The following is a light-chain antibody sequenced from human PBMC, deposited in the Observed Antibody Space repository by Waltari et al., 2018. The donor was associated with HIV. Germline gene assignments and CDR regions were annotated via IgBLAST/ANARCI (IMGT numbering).Light chain of an antibody. J-gene: IGLJ2*01. V-gene: IGLV2-23*02. CDR2: DVS. CDR3: CSYAGSSTLV. CDR1: SSDVGGYNY. Sequence: QSALTQPASVSGSPGQSITISCTGTSSDVGGYNYVSWYQQHPGTAPKLMIYDVSKRPSGFSTLLSGSQSGTTASLTISGLQAAYEADYYCCSYAGSSTLVFGGGTKLTVL.